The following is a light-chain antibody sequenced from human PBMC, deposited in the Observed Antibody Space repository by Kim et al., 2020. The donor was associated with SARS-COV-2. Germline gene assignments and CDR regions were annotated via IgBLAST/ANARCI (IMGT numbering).Light chain of an antibody. CDR2: GKN. Sequence: SSELTQDPAVSVALGQTVRITCQGDSLRSYYASWYQQKPGQAPVLVIYGKNNRPSGIPDRFSGSSSGNTASLTITGAQAEDEADYYCNSRDSSGNHLVFGGGIQLTV. CDR3: NSRDSSGNHLV. J-gene: IGLJ3*02. CDR1: SLRSYY. V-gene: IGLV3-19*01.